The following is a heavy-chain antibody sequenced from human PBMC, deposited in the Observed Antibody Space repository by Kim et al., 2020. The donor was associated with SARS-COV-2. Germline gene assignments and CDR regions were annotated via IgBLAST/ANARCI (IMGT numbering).Heavy chain of an antibody. D-gene: IGHD1-26*01. Sequence: SVKVSCKASGGTFSSYAISWVRQAPGQGLEWMGGIIPIFGTANYAQKFQGRVTITADESTSTAYMELSSLRSEDTAVYYCASHTGAYYYYYGMDVWGQGTTVTVSS. CDR2: IIPIFGTA. CDR1: GGTFSSYA. V-gene: IGHV1-69*13. CDR3: ASHTGAYYYYYGMDV. J-gene: IGHJ6*02.